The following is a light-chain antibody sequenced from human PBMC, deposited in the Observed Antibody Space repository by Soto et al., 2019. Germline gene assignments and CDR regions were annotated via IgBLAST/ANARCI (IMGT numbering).Light chain of an antibody. Sequence: DIQMTQSPSTLSASVGDRVTITCRASQSFSSWLAWYQQKPGKAPKLLIYKTSTLESGVPSRFSGSGSGTEFTLTISSLQPDDFASYYCQQYNSNPLTFGGWTKVEIK. V-gene: IGKV1-5*03. CDR3: QQYNSNPLT. J-gene: IGKJ4*01. CDR1: QSFSSW. CDR2: KTS.